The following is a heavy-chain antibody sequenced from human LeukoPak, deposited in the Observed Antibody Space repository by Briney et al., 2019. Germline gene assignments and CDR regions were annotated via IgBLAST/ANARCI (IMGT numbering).Heavy chain of an antibody. Sequence: SETLSLTCTVSGGSISSYYWSWIRQPPGKGLEWIGYIYYSGSTNYNPSLKSRVTISINTSKNQFSLKLSSVTAADTAVYYCARKRSCKPYDGFDPWGQGTLVTVSS. V-gene: IGHV4-59*01. J-gene: IGHJ5*02. CDR1: GGSISSYY. CDR3: ARKRSCKPYDGFDP. D-gene: IGHD1-26*01. CDR2: IYYSGST.